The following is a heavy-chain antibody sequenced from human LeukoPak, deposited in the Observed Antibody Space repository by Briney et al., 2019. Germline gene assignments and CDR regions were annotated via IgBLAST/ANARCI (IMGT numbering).Heavy chain of an antibody. CDR1: GFTFSTYA. V-gene: IGHV4-34*09. D-gene: IGHD1-7*01. CDR3: ARDVTGTNIFDN. J-gene: IGHJ4*02. Sequence: LRLSCAASGFTFSTYAMSWVRQAPGKGLEWIGEINHSGSTNYNPSLQSRITISVDTFKNQFSLKLSSATAADTAVYYCARDVTGTNIFDNWGQGTLVTVSS. CDR2: INHSGST.